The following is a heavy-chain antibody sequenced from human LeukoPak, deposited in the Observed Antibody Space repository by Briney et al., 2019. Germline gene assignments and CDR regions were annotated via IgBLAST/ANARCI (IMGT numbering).Heavy chain of an antibody. Sequence: PGGSLRLSCAASGFTFSSYGMNWVRQAPGKGLEWVSYIRTSSSTIYYADSVKGRFTISRDNAKNSLYLQMNSLRDEDTAVYYCARHDYGGNSGDYWGQGTLVTVSS. CDR2: IRTSSSTI. CDR3: ARHDYGGNSGDY. D-gene: IGHD4-23*01. J-gene: IGHJ4*02. V-gene: IGHV3-48*02. CDR1: GFTFSSYG.